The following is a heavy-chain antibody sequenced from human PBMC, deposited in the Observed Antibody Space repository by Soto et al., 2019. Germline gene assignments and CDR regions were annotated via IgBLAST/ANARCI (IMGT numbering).Heavy chain of an antibody. V-gene: IGHV3-74*01. CDR3: ARVNYYDSSGYHFDY. CDR2: INSDGSST. D-gene: IGHD3-22*01. CDR1: GFTFSSYW. Sequence: GGSLRLSCAASGFTFSSYWMHWVRQAPGKGLVWVSRINSDGSSTSYADSVKGRFTISRDNAKNTLYLQMNSLRAEDTAVYYCARVNYYDSSGYHFDYWGQGTLVTVSS. J-gene: IGHJ4*02.